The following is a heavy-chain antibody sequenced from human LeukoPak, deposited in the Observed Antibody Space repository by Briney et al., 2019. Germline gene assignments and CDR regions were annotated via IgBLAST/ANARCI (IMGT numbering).Heavy chain of an antibody. CDR1: GGSFSGYY. D-gene: IGHD3-9*01. CDR2: INHSGST. J-gene: IGHJ6*02. Sequence: PSETLSLTCAVYGGSFSGYYWSWIRQPPGKGLEWIGEINHSGSTNYNPSLKSRVTISVDTSENQFSLKLSSVTAADTAVYYCARGDSSTTYDILTGSPPHNYYYYYGMDVWGQGTTVTVSS. CDR3: ARGDSSTTYDILTGSPPHNYYYYYGMDV. V-gene: IGHV4-34*01.